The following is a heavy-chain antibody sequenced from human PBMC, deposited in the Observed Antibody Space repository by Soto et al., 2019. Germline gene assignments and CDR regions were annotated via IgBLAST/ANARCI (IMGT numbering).Heavy chain of an antibody. CDR3: AKDRAWQSGRYYYGMDV. J-gene: IGHJ6*02. Sequence: QVQLVESGGGDVQPGRSLRLSCAASGFTFSKYGMHWVRQVPGKGLEWVAAISYDGSSQHFADSVKGRFTISRDNSGNTLYLHMNSVTTEDTALYYCAKDRAWQSGRYYYGMDVWGQGTTVTVSS. CDR1: GFTFSKYG. D-gene: IGHD3-10*01. V-gene: IGHV3-30*18. CDR2: ISYDGSSQ.